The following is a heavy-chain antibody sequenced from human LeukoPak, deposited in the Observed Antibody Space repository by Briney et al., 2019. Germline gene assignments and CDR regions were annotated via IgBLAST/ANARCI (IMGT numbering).Heavy chain of an antibody. D-gene: IGHD6-6*01. CDR2: IYTSGGT. V-gene: IGHV4-4*09. J-gene: IGHJ4*02. CDR3: ARGRDSLRSSSFDY. CDR1: GDSISSYY. Sequence: PSETLSLTCTVSGDSISSYYWSWIRQPPGKELEWIGYIYTSGGTNYIPSLKGRVTISIDTSKNQFSLKLSSVTAADSAVYYCARGRDSLRSSSFDYWGQGTLVTVSS.